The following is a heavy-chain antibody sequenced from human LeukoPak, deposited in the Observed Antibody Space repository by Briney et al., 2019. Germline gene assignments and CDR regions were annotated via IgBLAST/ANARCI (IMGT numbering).Heavy chain of an antibody. Sequence: ASVKVSCKASGYTFTGYYMHWVRQAPGQGLGWMGWINPNSGGTNYAQKFQGRVTMTRDTSISTAYMELSRLRSDDTAVYYCARVRSSSWYAPFDYWGQGTLVTVSS. J-gene: IGHJ4*02. V-gene: IGHV1-2*02. CDR1: GYTFTGYY. CDR3: ARVRSSSWYAPFDY. CDR2: INPNSGGT. D-gene: IGHD6-13*01.